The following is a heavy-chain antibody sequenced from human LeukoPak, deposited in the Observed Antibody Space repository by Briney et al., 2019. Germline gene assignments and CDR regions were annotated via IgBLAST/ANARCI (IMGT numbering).Heavy chain of an antibody. V-gene: IGHV3-21*01. Sequence: PGGSLRLSCAASGFTFSSYSMNWVRQAPGKGLEWVSSISSSSSYIYYADSVKGRFTISGDNAKNSLYLQMNSLRAEDTAVYYCARDLSRYGDYIDYWGQGTLVTVSS. CDR3: ARDLSRYGDYIDY. CDR1: GFTFSSYS. D-gene: IGHD4-17*01. J-gene: IGHJ4*02. CDR2: ISSSSSYI.